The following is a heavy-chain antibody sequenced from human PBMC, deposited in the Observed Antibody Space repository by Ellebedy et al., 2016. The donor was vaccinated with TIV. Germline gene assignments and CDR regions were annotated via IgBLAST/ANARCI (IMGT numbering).Heavy chain of an antibody. D-gene: IGHD6-13*01. CDR3: ARDRSSSPPPYYYYGMDV. V-gene: IGHV1-69*13. CDR2: IIPMFGTP. J-gene: IGHJ6*02. Sequence: AASVKVSCKASGGTFSSYAVSWVRQAPGQGLEWMGGIIPMFGTPNYAQKFQDRVTITADESTSTAYMELSSLRSADTAVYYCARDRSSSPPPYYYYGMDVWGQGTTVTVSS. CDR1: GGTFSSYA.